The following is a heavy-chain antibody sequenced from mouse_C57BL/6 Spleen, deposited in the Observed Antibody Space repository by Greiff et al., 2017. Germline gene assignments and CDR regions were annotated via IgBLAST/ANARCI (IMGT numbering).Heavy chain of an antibody. J-gene: IGHJ4*01. CDR3: AKIGADYYAMDY. CDR2: IWRGGST. Sequence: QVQLQQSGPGLVQPSQSLSITCKVSGFSFTSYGVNWVRQSPGTGLEWLGVIWRGGSTDYNAAFMSRLSITKDNSKSQVFFKMNSLQADDTAIYYCAKIGADYYAMDYWGQGTSVTVSS. V-gene: IGHV2-5*01. CDR1: GFSFTSYG.